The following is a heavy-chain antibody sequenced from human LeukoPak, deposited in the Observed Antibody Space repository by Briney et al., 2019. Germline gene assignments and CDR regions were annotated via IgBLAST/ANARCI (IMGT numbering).Heavy chain of an antibody. CDR2: IYENGGTT. Sequence: PGGSLRLSCAASGFTLSSSAMSWVRQAPEKGLEFVSGIYENGGTTYYADSVKGRFSISRDNSKNTLYLQMDSLRGEDTAVYYCAKDFRIGYSAHFDYWGQGALVTVSS. D-gene: IGHD2-21*01. J-gene: IGHJ4*02. V-gene: IGHV3-23*01. CDR3: AKDFRIGYSAHFDY. CDR1: GFTLSSSA.